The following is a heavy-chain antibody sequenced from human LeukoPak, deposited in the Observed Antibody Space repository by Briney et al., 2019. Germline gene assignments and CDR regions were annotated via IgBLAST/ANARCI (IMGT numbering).Heavy chain of an antibody. V-gene: IGHV3-23*01. Sequence: GGSLRLSCAASGFTFSSYGINWVRQAPGKGLEWVSGISGRGVSTHYADSVKGRFTISRDNFKNTLYLQMNSLRAEDTAVYYCAKEASALWFGELSYYFDYWGQGTLVTVSS. D-gene: IGHD3-10*01. CDR2: ISGRGVST. CDR3: AKEASALWFGELSYYFDY. J-gene: IGHJ4*02. CDR1: GFTFSSYG.